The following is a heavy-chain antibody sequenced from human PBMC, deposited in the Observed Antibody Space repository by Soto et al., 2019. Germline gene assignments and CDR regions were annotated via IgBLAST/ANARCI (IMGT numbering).Heavy chain of an antibody. Sequence: SETLSLTCTVSGGSISSYYWSWIRPPPGKGLEWIGYIYYSGSTNYNPSLKSRVTISVDTSKNQFSLKLSSVTAADTAVYYCAKDPILPYYYDSSGYYWGQGTLVTVSS. V-gene: IGHV4-59*12. CDR1: GGSISSYY. CDR2: IYYSGST. D-gene: IGHD3-22*01. J-gene: IGHJ4*02. CDR3: AKDPILPYYYDSSGYY.